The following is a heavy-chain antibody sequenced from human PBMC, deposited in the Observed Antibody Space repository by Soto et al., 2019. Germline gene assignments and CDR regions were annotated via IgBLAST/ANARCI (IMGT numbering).Heavy chain of an antibody. CDR1: GFTFSSYA. V-gene: IGHV3-23*01. CDR3: ARDYDTSGYPLDH. D-gene: IGHD3-22*01. CDR2: ISGSGGKI. J-gene: IGHJ4*02. Sequence: GGSLRLSCAASGFTFSSYAMSWVRQAPGKGLEWVSVISGSGGKIHYADSVKGRFTISRDNSKNTLCLQMNTLRAEDTAVYYCARDYDTSGYPLDHWGQGTLVTVPQ.